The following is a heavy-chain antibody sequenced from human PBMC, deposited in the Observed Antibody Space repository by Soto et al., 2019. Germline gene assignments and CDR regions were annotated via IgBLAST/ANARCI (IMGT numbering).Heavy chain of an antibody. J-gene: IGHJ4*02. CDR1: GGTFSSYA. CDR2: ISGSGGST. V-gene: IGHV3-23*04. D-gene: IGHD6-13*01. CDR3: AKAHSSSWYYFDY. Sequence: VQLVQSGAEVKKPGSSVKVSCKASGGTFSSYAMSWVRQAPGKGLEWVSAISGSGGSTYYADSVKGRFTISRDNSKNTLYLQMNSLRAEDTAVYYCAKAHSSSWYYFDYWGQGTLVTVSS.